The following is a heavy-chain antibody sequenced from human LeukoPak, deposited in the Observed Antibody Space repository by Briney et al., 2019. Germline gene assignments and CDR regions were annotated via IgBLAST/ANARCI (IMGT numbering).Heavy chain of an antibody. D-gene: IGHD6-19*01. Sequence: PGRSLRLSCAASGFTFSSYGMHWVRQAPGKGLEWAAVISYDGSNKYYADSVKGRFTISRDNSKSTLYLQMNSLRAEDTAVYYCAIDNIAVAGTDYYYYGMDVWGQGTTVTVSS. CDR1: GFTFSSYG. V-gene: IGHV3-30*03. J-gene: IGHJ6*02. CDR3: AIDNIAVAGTDYYYYGMDV. CDR2: ISYDGSNK.